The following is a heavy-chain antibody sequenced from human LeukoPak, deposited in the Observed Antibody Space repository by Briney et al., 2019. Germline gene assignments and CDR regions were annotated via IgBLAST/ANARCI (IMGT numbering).Heavy chain of an antibody. V-gene: IGHV4-39*01. CDR2: IYYSGNT. Sequence: SETLSLTCTVSGGSISIDTFYWGWIPQPPGKGLEWIGSIYYSGNTYYNPSLETRVTISVDTSKNQFSLRLSSVTAADTAVYYCVRHKAPGSYYYYSGMDVWGQGTTVSVSS. CDR1: GGSISIDTFY. CDR3: VRHKAPGSYYYYSGMDV. J-gene: IGHJ6*02.